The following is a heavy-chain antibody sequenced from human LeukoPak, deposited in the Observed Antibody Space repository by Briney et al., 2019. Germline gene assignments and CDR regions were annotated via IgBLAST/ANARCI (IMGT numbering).Heavy chain of an antibody. Sequence: SETLSLTCTVSGGSISSSSYYWGWIRQPPGKGLEWIGSIYYSGSTYYNPSLKSRVTISVDTSKNQFSLKLSSVTAADTAVYYCAREGGGIAAADGYWGQGTLVTVSS. CDR1: GGSISSSSYY. J-gene: IGHJ4*02. CDR2: IYYSGST. D-gene: IGHD6-13*01. V-gene: IGHV4-39*07. CDR3: AREGGGIAAADGY.